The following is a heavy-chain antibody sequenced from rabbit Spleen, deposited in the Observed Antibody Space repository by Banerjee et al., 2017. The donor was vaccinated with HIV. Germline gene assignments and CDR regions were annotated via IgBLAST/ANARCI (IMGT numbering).Heavy chain of an antibody. CDR3: ARDAGRGDYIDGVFNL. CDR1: GVSFSSGFD. CDR2: IYTGNSNT. V-gene: IGHV1S40*01. J-gene: IGHJ4*01. Sequence: QQLVESGGGLVKPGASLTLTCKASGVSFSSGFDMCWVRQAPGKGLEWIAYIYTGNSNTYYASWAKGRFTISKTSSTTVTLQMTSLTVADTATYFCARDAGRGDYIDGVFNLWGPGTLVTVS. D-gene: IGHD8-1*01.